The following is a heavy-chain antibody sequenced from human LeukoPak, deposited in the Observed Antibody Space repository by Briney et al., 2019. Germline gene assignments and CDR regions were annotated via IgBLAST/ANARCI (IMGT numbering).Heavy chain of an antibody. V-gene: IGHV4-4*07. CDR3: AGTGYRYRGGLPAWFDP. CDR1: GGSISSYY. Sequence: PSETLSLTCTVSGGSISSYYWSWIRQPAGKGLEWIGRIYTSGGTNYNPSLKSRVTMSVDTSKNQFSLKLSSVTAADTAVYYCAGTGYRYRGGLPAWFDPWGQGTLVTVSS. J-gene: IGHJ5*02. CDR2: IYTSGGT. D-gene: IGHD1-26*01.